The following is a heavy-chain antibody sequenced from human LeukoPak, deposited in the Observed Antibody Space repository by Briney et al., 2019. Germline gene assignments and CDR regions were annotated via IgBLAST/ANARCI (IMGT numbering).Heavy chain of an antibody. V-gene: IGHV4-59*08. CDR1: GGSISSYY. J-gene: IGHJ6*02. CDR2: IYYSGST. D-gene: IGHD4-17*01. Sequence: SETLSLTCTVSGGSISSYYWSWIRQPPGKGLEWIGYIYYSGSTNYNPSLKSRVTISVDTSKNQFSLKLSSVTAADTAVYYCARRGGYGDYGPLVHYGMDVWGQGTTVTVSS. CDR3: ARRGGYGDYGPLVHYGMDV.